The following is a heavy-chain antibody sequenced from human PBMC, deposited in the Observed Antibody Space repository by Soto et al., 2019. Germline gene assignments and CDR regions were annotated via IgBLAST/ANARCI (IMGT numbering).Heavy chain of an antibody. CDR3: ATPSRSSGSYDWGSFDY. Sequence: EVQLLESGGGLVQPGGSLRLSCAASGFTFSNYAMNWVRQAPGKGLEWVSGISAPGGRTYSADSVTGRFTISRDNSKNPLYLQMTSLRAEDTAVYYCATPSRSSGSYDWGSFDYWGQGTLVTVSS. V-gene: IGHV3-23*01. CDR2: ISAPGGRT. CDR1: GFTFSNYA. D-gene: IGHD1-26*01. J-gene: IGHJ4*02.